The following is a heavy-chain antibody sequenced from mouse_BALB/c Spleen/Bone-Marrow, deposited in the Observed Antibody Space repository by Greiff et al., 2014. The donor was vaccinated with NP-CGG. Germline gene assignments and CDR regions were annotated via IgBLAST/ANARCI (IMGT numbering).Heavy chain of an antibody. CDR3: ASYYYGSGSFAY. D-gene: IGHD1-1*01. CDR2: IDPANGNT. CDR1: GFNIKDTY. Sequence: VQLQQPGAELVKPGASVKLSCTASGFNIKDTYMHWVKQRPEQGLEWIGRIDPANGNTKYDPKFQGKATITADTSSNTAYLQLSSLTSEDTAVYYCASYYYGSGSFAYWGQGTLVTVSA. V-gene: IGHV14-3*02. J-gene: IGHJ3*01.